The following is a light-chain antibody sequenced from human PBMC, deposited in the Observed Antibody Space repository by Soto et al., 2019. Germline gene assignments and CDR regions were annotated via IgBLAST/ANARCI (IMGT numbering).Light chain of an antibody. CDR3: QQDASRPLP. Sequence: SLTSPALAPQCISSFFAWYQQKPGKAPKLLIYVASSLQSGAPSRFSGSGSGADFTLTFSSLEPEDIATYYCQQDASRPLPFGQGSRLEIK. CDR1: QCISSF. J-gene: IGKJ5*01. V-gene: IGKV1-9*01. CDR2: VAS.